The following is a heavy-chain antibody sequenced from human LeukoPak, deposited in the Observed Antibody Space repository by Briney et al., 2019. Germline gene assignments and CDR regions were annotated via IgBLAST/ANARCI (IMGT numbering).Heavy chain of an antibody. J-gene: IGHJ6*02. CDR2: INPSGGST. D-gene: IGHD2-8*01. V-gene: IGHV1-46*01. Sequence: ASVKVSCKASGYNFISYYMHWVRQAPGQGLEWMGIINPSGGSTSYAQRFQDRVTMTRDTSTSTVYMELSSLKSEDTAVYYCAREDVVLVDAVRYQYYGMDVWGQGTTVTVSS. CDR3: AREDVVLVDAVRYQYYGMDV. CDR1: GYNFISYY.